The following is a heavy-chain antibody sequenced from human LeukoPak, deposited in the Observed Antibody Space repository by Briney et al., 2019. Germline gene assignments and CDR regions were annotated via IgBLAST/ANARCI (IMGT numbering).Heavy chain of an antibody. J-gene: IGHJ5*01. CDR1: GFIFSSYG. CDR3: VKDPGRDSSGWYAF. Sequence: PGGSLRLSCAASGFIFSSYGMHWVRPAPAKGLAWVAGDWYDGSNKYYADSVKGRFTISRDNSKNTLYLQMNSLRAEDTAVYYCVKDPGRDSSGWYAFWGQGTLVTVSS. V-gene: IGHV3-33*06. CDR2: DWYDGSNK. D-gene: IGHD6-19*01.